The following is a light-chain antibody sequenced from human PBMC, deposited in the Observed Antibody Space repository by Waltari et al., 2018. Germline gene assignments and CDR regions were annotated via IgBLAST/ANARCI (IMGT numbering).Light chain of an antibody. CDR3: QTWGTGIWV. CDR1: SGHSSYA. Sequence: QLVVTQSPSASASLGASVKLTCTLSSGHSSYAIAWHQQQPEKGPRYLMKISSDGSHIKGDGMPDRFSGSSSGAERYLTISSLQSEDEADYYCQTWGTGIWVFGGGTKLTVL. CDR2: ISSDGSH. V-gene: IGLV4-69*01. J-gene: IGLJ3*02.